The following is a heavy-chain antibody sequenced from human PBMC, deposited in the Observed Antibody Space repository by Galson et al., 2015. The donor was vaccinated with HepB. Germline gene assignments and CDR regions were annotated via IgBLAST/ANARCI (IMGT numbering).Heavy chain of an antibody. Sequence: SLRLSCAASGFTFITYGMHWVRQAPGRGLEWVAVIWYDGSNEYYADSVKGRFTISRDNSKNTLYLQMNSLRAEDTAVYYCGRGEDQYDSSGHFLAESGGVAFDIWGQGTMVTVSS. CDR3: GRGEDQYDSSGHFLAESGGVAFDI. J-gene: IGHJ3*02. CDR1: GFTFITYG. CDR2: IWYDGSNE. D-gene: IGHD3-22*01. V-gene: IGHV3-33*08.